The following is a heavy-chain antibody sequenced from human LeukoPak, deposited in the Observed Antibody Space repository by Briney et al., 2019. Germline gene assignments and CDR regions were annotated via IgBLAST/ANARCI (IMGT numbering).Heavy chain of an antibody. D-gene: IGHD6-13*01. J-gene: IGHJ4*02. CDR1: GFTFSSYS. CDR2: ISSSSSYI. V-gene: IGHV3-21*01. Sequence: GGSLRLSCAASGFTFSSYSMNWVRQAPGKGLEWVSSISSSSSYIYYADSVKGRFTISRDNAKNSLYLQMNSLRAEDTAVYYCARVGSSSSSWLYYFDYWGQGTLVTVSS. CDR3: ARVGSSSSSWLYYFDY.